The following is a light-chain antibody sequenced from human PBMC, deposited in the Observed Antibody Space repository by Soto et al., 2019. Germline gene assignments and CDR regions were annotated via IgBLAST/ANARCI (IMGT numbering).Light chain of an antibody. J-gene: IGKJ2*01. V-gene: IGKV3-15*01. CDR3: QQYNNWPPRDS. Sequence: EIVMTQSPANLSVSPGERTTLSCRASQSVSSNLAWYQQKPGQAPRLLIYGASTRATGIPARFSGSGSGTDFTLTISSLQSEDFAVYYCQQYNNWPPRDSFGQGTKLEIK. CDR1: QSVSSN. CDR2: GAS.